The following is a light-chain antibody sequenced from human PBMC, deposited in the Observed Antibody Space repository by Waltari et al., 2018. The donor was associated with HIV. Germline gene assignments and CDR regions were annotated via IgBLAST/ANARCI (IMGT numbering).Light chain of an antibody. CDR2: RNN. CDR3: AAWDDGLNAS. CDR1: RSNIGSNS. V-gene: IGLV1-47*01. Sequence: QSVLTRPPSASGSPWQRVTLSCSGSRSNIGSNSVYWYQQLPGTAPKLLISRNNQRPSGVPDRLSGSKSGISASLAISGLRSEEEATYYGAAWDDGLNASFGGGTKVTVL. J-gene: IGLJ2*01.